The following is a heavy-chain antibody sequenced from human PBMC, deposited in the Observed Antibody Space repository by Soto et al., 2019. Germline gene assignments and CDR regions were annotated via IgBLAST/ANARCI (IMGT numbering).Heavy chain of an antibody. Sequence: QVQLQQWGAGLLKPSETLSLTCAVYGGSFSGYYWSWIRQPPGKGLEWIGEINHSGSTNHNPSLKSRVTISVDTSKNQFSLKLSSVTAADTAVYYCARALYSGSGFYFDYWGQGTLVTVSS. D-gene: IGHD3-10*01. CDR2: INHSGST. CDR3: ARALYSGSGFYFDY. J-gene: IGHJ4*02. V-gene: IGHV4-34*01. CDR1: GGSFSGYY.